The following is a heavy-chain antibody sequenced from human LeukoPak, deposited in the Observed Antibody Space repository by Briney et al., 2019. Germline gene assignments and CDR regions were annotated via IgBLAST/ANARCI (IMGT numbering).Heavy chain of an antibody. CDR1: GFTFSSYA. Sequence: KTGGSLRLSCAASGFTFSSYAMSWVRQAPGKGLEWVSSISSSSSYIYYADSVKGRFTISRDNAKNSLYLQMNSLRAEDTAVYYCARDGRDYGDPAYAFDIWGQGTMVTVSS. D-gene: IGHD4-17*01. V-gene: IGHV3-21*01. CDR3: ARDGRDYGDPAYAFDI. J-gene: IGHJ3*02. CDR2: ISSSSSYI.